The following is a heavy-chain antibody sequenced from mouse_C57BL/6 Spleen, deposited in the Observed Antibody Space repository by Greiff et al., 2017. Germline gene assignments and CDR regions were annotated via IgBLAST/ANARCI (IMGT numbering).Heavy chain of an antibody. CDR2: INYDGSST. V-gene: IGHV5-16*01. CDR1: GFTFSDYY. J-gene: IGHJ4*01. Sequence: EVQRVESEGGLVQPGSSMKLSCTASGFTFSDYYMAWVRQVPEKGLEWVANINYDGSSTYYLDSLKSRFIISRDNAKNILYLQMSSLKSEDTATYYCARDQGPYDYYAMDYWGQGTSVTVSS. D-gene: IGHD6-5*01. CDR3: ARDQGPYDYYAMDY.